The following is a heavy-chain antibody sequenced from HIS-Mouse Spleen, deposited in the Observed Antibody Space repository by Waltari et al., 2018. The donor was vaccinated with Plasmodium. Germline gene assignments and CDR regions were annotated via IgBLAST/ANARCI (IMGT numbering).Heavy chain of an antibody. V-gene: IGHV1-2*02. CDR2: INPNSGGT. CDR1: GYTFTGYY. J-gene: IGHJ5*02. CDR3: ARDSGGVTGNWFDP. D-gene: IGHD3-16*01. Sequence: QVQLVQSGAEVKKPGASVKVSCKASGYTFTGYYLHWVRQAPGQGLEWMEWINPNSGGTNYAQKFQGRVTMTRDTSISTAYMELSRLRSDDTAVYYCARDSGGVTGNWFDPWGQGTLVTVSS.